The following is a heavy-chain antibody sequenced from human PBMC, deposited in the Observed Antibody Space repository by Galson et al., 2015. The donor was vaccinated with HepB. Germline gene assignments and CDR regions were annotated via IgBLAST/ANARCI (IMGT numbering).Heavy chain of an antibody. V-gene: IGHV3-7*01. Sequence: SLRLSCAASGFTFSSYWMSWVRQAPGKGLEWVANIKQDGSEKYYVDSVKGRFTISRDNAKNSLYLQMNSLRAEDTAVYYCARGLQYPNYYFDYWGQGTLVTVSS. CDR1: GFTFSSYW. J-gene: IGHJ4*02. CDR3: ARGLQYPNYYFDY. CDR2: IKQDGSEK. D-gene: IGHD4-11*01.